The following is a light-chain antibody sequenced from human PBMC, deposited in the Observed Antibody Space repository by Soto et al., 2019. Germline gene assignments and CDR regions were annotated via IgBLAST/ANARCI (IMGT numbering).Light chain of an antibody. J-gene: IGLJ3*02. V-gene: IGLV2-14*03. CDR3: SSYTTSTPWG. CDR2: DVR. CDR1: SSNVGGYNY. Sequence: QSVLTQPASVSGSPGQSITISCTGTSSNVGGYNYVSWYQQHPGKAPKLMIYDVRTRPSGVSNRFSGSKSGNTASLTISGLHAEDEADYYCSSYTTSTPWGFGGGTKLTDL.